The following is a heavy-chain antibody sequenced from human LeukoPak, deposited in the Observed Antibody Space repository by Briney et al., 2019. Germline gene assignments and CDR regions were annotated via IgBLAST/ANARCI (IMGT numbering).Heavy chain of an antibody. J-gene: IGHJ4*02. CDR1: GFTVSSTY. Sequence: GGSLRLSCAASGFTVSSTYMSWVRQSPGKGLEWVSVVYKDGKMFYIDSVKGRFAISRDTSKNTVYLQMNSLRAEDTAVYYCASRHCSGGVCYFAGADPFDHWGQGTLVTVSS. CDR2: VYKDGKM. V-gene: IGHV3-53*01. D-gene: IGHD2-21*01. CDR3: ASRHCSGGVCYFAGADPFDH.